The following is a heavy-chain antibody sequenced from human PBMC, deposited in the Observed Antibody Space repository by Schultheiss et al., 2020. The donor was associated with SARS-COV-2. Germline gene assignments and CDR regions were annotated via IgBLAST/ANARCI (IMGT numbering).Heavy chain of an antibody. J-gene: IGHJ1*01. CDR3: AREYDSSGYYRQYFQH. V-gene: IGHV1-18*01. CDR1: GYTFTTYG. Sequence: ASVKVSCKASGYTFTTYGITWVRQAPGQGLEWMGWISTYNGNTNYALKVQGRVSLTTDTSTSTGYLELRSLRSDDTAVYYCAREYDSSGYYRQYFQHWGQGTLVTVSS. CDR2: ISTYNGNT. D-gene: IGHD3-22*01.